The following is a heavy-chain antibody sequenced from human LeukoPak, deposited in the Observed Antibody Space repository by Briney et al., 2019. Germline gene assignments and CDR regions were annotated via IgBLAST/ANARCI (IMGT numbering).Heavy chain of an antibody. J-gene: IGHJ4*02. D-gene: IGHD2-21*02. CDR3: ARKSIATASGWAQFDS. V-gene: IGHV3-53*01. Sequence: GGSLRFSCAASGFSVGTNYMSWVRQAPGKGLEWVSVIYSGGTTYYAESVKGRFTISRDNSKNTLYLQMNSLRAEDTAVYYCARKSIATASGWAQFDSWGQGTLVIVSS. CDR2: IYSGGTT. CDR1: GFSVGTNY.